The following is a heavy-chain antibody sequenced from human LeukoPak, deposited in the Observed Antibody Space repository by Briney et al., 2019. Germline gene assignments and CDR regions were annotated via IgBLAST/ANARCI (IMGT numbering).Heavy chain of an antibody. J-gene: IGHJ4*02. CDR2: IHRDEKT. CDR1: GFTLTTYA. V-gene: IGHV3-23*03. CDR3: AREVISSPSYFDY. Sequence: GGSLRLSCAASGFTLTTYAMTWVRQAPGKGLEWVSFIHRDEKTYYGDSVKGRFTMSRDNSKNTLYLQMNSLGADDTAVYYCAREVISSPSYFDYWGQGILVTVSS. D-gene: IGHD3-10*01.